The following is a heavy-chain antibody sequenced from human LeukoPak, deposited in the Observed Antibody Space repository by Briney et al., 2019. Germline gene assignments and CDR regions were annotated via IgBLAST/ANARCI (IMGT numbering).Heavy chain of an antibody. J-gene: IGHJ4*02. D-gene: IGHD3-10*01. CDR2: IKQDGSER. CDR3: ARAGSHWHYVY. Sequence: GGSLRLSCAASGFTLSGFSMSWVRQSPTKGLEWVANIKQDGSERYYVDSVKGRFTISRDNAKNSLSLQMNNLRVEDTAVYYCARAGSHWHYVYWGQGTVVTVSS. V-gene: IGHV3-7*01. CDR1: GFTLSGFS.